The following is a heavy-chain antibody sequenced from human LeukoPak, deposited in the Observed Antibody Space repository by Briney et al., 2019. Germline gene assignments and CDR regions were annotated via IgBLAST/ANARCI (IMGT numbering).Heavy chain of an antibody. J-gene: IGHJ6*02. CDR2: ISFGGGHI. CDR3: ARIVLTPPYGMDV. Sequence: PGGSLRLSCVASRFTFSSYSMTWVRRAPGTGLEWVSSISFGGGHIFYTDSVKGRFTIFRDDSKNSLYLEMNSLRAEDTAVYFCARIVLTPPYGMDVRGQGTTVTVSS. D-gene: IGHD2/OR15-2a*01. V-gene: IGHV3-21*01. CDR1: RFTFSSYS.